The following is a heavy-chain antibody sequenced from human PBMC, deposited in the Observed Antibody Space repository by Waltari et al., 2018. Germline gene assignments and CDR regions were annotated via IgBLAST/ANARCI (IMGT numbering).Heavy chain of an antibody. V-gene: IGHV4-39*01. CDR1: GGSLSSSSYY. CDR3: ARRTVTTYFDY. Sequence: QLQLQESGPGLVKPSETLSLPCTVSGGSLSSSSYYWGWIRQPPGKGLEWIGSIYYSGSTYYNPSLKSRVTISVDTSKNQFSLKLSSVTAADTAVYYCARRTVTTYFDYWGQGTLVTVSS. D-gene: IGHD4-17*01. J-gene: IGHJ4*02. CDR2: IYYSGST.